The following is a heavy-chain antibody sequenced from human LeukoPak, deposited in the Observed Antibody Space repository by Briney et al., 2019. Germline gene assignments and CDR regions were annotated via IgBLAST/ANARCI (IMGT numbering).Heavy chain of an antibody. CDR1: GFSVSNKY. V-gene: IGHV3-53*01. CDR3: ARGLDAGNYMDV. D-gene: IGHD3/OR15-3a*01. CDR2: IYSGGTT. Sequence: GGSLRLPCAASGFSVSNKYMSWVRQAPGKGLEWVSIIYSGGTTHYADSVKGRFTISRDNLKNTLNLQMNSLRADDTAVYYCARGLDAGNYMDVWGKGTTVTVSS. J-gene: IGHJ6*03.